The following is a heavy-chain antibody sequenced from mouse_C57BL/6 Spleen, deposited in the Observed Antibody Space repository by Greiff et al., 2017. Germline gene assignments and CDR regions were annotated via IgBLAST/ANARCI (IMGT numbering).Heavy chain of an antibody. CDR3: TRGYSNYEGAMDY. Sequence: QVQLQQSGAELVRPGASVTLSCKASGYTFTDYEMHWVKQTPVHGLEWIGAIDPETGGTAYNQKFKGKAILTADKSSSTAYMELRSLTSEDSAVYYCTRGYSNYEGAMDYWGQGTSVTVSS. D-gene: IGHD2-5*01. CDR2: IDPETGGT. V-gene: IGHV1-15*01. CDR1: GYTFTDYE. J-gene: IGHJ4*01.